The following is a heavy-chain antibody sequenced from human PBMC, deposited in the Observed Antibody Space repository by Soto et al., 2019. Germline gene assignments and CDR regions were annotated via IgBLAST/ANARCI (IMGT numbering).Heavy chain of an antibody. J-gene: IGHJ6*02. D-gene: IGHD3-10*01. Sequence: QVQLQESGPGLVKPSETLSLSCTVSGGSISSYYWSWFRQSPGKRMEWIGYVHHSWGSSYNPSLQSRVAISLDSSKSQFSLKVTSVTATDTAVYYCARQWFGPLHFLVDVWGQGTTVTVSS. CDR3: ARQWFGPLHFLVDV. V-gene: IGHV4-59*08. CDR2: VHHSWGS. CDR1: GGSISSYY.